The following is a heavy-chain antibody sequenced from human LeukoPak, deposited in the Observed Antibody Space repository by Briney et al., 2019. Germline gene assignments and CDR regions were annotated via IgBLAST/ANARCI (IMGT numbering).Heavy chain of an antibody. CDR1: GFTFSSYW. Sequence: GGSLRLSCTASGFTFSSYWMSWVRQAPGKGLEWVANIKQDGSKKNYVDSVKGRFTISRDNAKNSLYLQMNSLRAEDTAVYYCATPLDYYDSSGYHQGGDWGQGTLVTVSS. CDR3: ATPLDYYDSSGYHQGGD. V-gene: IGHV3-7*03. CDR2: IKQDGSKK. J-gene: IGHJ4*02. D-gene: IGHD3-22*01.